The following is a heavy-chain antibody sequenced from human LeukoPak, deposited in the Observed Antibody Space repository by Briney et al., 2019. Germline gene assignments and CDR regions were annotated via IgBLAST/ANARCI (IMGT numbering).Heavy chain of an antibody. CDR2: ISSSSSTI. J-gene: IGHJ4*02. Sequence: AGGSLRLSCAASGFTFSSYSMNWVRQAPGKGLEWVSYISSSSSTIYYADSVKGRFTISRDNAKNSLYLQMNSLRAEDTAVYYCARDNDYSNYEVDYWGQGTLVTVSS. D-gene: IGHD4-11*01. V-gene: IGHV3-48*01. CDR3: ARDNDYSNYEVDY. CDR1: GFTFSSYS.